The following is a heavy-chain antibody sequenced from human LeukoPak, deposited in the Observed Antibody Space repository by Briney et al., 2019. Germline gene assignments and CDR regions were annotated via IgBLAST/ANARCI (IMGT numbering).Heavy chain of an antibody. CDR3: APSPLVDDIA. CDR1: GFTFSSYS. J-gene: IGHJ4*02. Sequence: GGSLGLSCAASGFTFSSYSMNWVRQAPGKGLEWLSYISGSSTTTHYADSVKGRFTISRDNAKNSVYLQMNSLRAEDTAVYHCAPSPLVDDIAWGQGTLVTVSS. V-gene: IGHV3-48*01. D-gene: IGHD1-1*01. CDR2: ISGSSTTT.